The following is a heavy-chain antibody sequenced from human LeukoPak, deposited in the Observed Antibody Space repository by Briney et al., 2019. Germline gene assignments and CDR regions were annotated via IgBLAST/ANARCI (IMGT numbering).Heavy chain of an antibody. Sequence: ASVKVSCKASGGTFSSYAISWVRLAPGQGLEWMGGIIPIFGTANYAQKFQGRVTITADESTSTAYMELSSLRSEDTAVYYCARASDYDFWSGYFDYWGQGTLVTVSS. J-gene: IGHJ4*02. CDR3: ARASDYDFWSGYFDY. D-gene: IGHD3-3*01. CDR2: IIPIFGTA. CDR1: GGTFSSYA. V-gene: IGHV1-69*13.